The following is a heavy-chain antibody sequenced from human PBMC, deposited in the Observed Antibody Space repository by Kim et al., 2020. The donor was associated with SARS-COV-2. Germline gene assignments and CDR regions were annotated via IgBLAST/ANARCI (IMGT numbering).Heavy chain of an antibody. Sequence: SVKVSCKASGGTFSSYAISWARQAPGQGLEWMGGIIPIFGTANYAQKFQGRVTITADESTSTAYMELSSLRSEDTAVYYCASPLNYDYVWGSYPYYFDYWGQGTLVTVSS. V-gene: IGHV1-69*13. CDR2: IIPIFGTA. D-gene: IGHD3-16*02. CDR1: GGTFSSYA. CDR3: ASPLNYDYVWGSYPYYFDY. J-gene: IGHJ4*02.